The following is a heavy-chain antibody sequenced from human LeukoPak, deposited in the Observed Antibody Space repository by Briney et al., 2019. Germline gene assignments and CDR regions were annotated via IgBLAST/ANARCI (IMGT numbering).Heavy chain of an antibody. CDR2: IRYDGSNK. J-gene: IGHJ4*02. CDR3: AKDPGRSSWPAR. D-gene: IGHD6-13*01. V-gene: IGHV3-30*02. CDR1: GFTFSSYG. Sequence: GGSLRLSCAAPGFTFSSYGMHWVRQAPGKGLEWVAFIRYDGSNKYYADSVKGRFTISRDNSKNTLYLQMNSLRAEDTAVYYCAKDPGRSSWPARWGQGTLVTVSS.